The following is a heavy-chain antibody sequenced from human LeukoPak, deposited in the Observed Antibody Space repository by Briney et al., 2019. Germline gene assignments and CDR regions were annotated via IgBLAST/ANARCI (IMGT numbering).Heavy chain of an antibody. CDR1: GFTFSTYC. CDR2: ISSSSDSI. Sequence: GSLLLSCAASGFTFSTYCMTWVRPAPGKGLEWISFISSSSDSIKYADYVKGRFTSSRDNAKNSLYLQMNSLRAEDTAVYYCTKSRISCSAQADHWGQGALGTVSS. V-gene: IGHV3-48*04. CDR3: TKSRISCSAQADH. J-gene: IGHJ4*02. D-gene: IGHD2-15*01.